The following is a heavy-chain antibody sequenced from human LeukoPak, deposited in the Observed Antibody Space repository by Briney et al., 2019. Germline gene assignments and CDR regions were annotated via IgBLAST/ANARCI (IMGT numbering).Heavy chain of an antibody. Sequence: GGSLRLSCAASGFTFGSYGMSWVRQAPGRGLEWVAAISSSGGTTYYADSVKGRFTISRDNSKNTLYLQMNSLRAEDTAIYYCAKNGDRGAYCSGGSCYPYYYYYMDVWGKGTTVTISS. CDR3: AKNGDRGAYCSGGSCYPYYYYYMDV. J-gene: IGHJ6*03. CDR1: GFTFGSYG. V-gene: IGHV3-23*01. D-gene: IGHD2-15*01. CDR2: ISSSGGTT.